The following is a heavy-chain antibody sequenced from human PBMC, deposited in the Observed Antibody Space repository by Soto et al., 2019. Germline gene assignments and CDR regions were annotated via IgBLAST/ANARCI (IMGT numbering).Heavy chain of an antibody. D-gene: IGHD3-22*01. CDR1: GGTFSSYA. J-gene: IGHJ4*02. CDR3: ARDYYDSSGVDY. V-gene: IGHV1-69*13. CDR2: IIPIFGTA. Sequence: SVKVSCKASGGTFSSYAISWVRQAPGQGLEWMGGIIPIFGTANYAQKFQGRVTITADESTSTAYMELSSLRSEDTAVYYCARDYYDSSGVDYWGQGTLVTVSS.